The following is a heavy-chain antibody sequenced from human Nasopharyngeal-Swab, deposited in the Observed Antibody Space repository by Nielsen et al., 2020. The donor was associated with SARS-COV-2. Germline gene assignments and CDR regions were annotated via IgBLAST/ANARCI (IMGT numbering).Heavy chain of an antibody. CDR3: ASLNSGPFDY. CDR1: GFTFSSYS. CDR2: ISSSSSTI. Sequence: AGSLTLSCAPSGFTFSSYSMNWVRQAPGKGLEWVSYISSSSSTIDYADSVKCRFTISRDHAKNSLYLQMTSLRDEDTAVYYCASLNSGPFDYWGQGTLVTVSS. J-gene: IGHJ4*02. V-gene: IGHV3-48*02. D-gene: IGHD5-12*01.